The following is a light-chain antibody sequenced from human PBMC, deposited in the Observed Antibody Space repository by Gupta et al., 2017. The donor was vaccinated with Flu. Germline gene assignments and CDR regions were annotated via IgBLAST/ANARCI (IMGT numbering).Light chain of an antibody. V-gene: IGKV1-5*03. CDR2: RAA. Sequence: DIQLTQFPSTVSASVGDRVTVTCRARQSLDNWLAWYQQKPGSAPKFLIYRAATLETGAPSRFSGSGSGTEFTLTISSLLPDDVATYYCQQYHTSSTATFGRGTKVEIK. CDR3: QQYHTSSTAT. J-gene: IGKJ1*01. CDR1: QSLDNW.